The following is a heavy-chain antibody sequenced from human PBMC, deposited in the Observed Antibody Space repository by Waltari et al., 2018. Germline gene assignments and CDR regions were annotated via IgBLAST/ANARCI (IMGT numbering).Heavy chain of an antibody. J-gene: IGHJ4*02. Sequence: EVQLVASGGGLVKPVGSLRLSCVASGFTFSSYSMCWGRQAPGEGLDRGSSISSSSRYIYDAESVKGRFTISRDNAKNSLYLQMNSLKAEDTAGYYCWLVSSGCYDDWGQGTLVIVSS. CDR1: GFTFSSYS. CDR2: ISSSSRYI. V-gene: IGHV3-21*01. D-gene: IGHD6-19*01. CDR3: WLVSSGCYDD.